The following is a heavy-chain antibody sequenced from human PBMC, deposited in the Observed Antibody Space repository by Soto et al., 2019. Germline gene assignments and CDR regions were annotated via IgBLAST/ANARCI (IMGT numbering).Heavy chain of an antibody. CDR1: GGSISSYY. CDR3: ARSLWFGQLYGMDV. V-gene: IGHV4-59*01. D-gene: IGHD3-10*01. Sequence: SETLSLTCTVSGGSISSYYWSWIRQPPGKGLEWIGYIYYSGSTNYNPSLKSRVTISVDMSKNQFSLNLSSVTAADTAVFYCARSLWFGQLYGMDVWGQGTTVTVSS. CDR2: IYYSGST. J-gene: IGHJ6*02.